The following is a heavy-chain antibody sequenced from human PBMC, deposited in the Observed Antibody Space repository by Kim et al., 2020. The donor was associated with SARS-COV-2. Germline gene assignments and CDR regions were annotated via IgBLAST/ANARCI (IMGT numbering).Heavy chain of an antibody. V-gene: IGHV4-39*01. J-gene: IGHJ6*02. D-gene: IGHD3-10*01. Sequence: LNSRVTISVDTSNNQFSLKLNSVTAADTAVYYCARHDGSGSSYYDYGMDVWGQGTTVTVSS. CDR3: ARHDGSGSSYYDYGMDV.